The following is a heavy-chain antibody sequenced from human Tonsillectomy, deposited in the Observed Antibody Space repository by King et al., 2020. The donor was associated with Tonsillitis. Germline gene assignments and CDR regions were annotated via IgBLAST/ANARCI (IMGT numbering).Heavy chain of an antibody. CDR3: ARDIDPYYYGSSGYGGAFDI. J-gene: IGHJ3*02. CDR1: GYSFTDYY. V-gene: IGHV1-2*02. Sequence: VQLVESGAEVKKPGASVKVSCKASGYSFTDYYMHWVRQAPGQGLEWMGWIKPNSGGTNYAQKFQGRVTMTRDMSISTAYMELRRLRSDDTAVYYCARDIDPYYYGSSGYGGAFDIWGQGTMVTVSS. D-gene: IGHD3-22*01. CDR2: IKPNSGGT.